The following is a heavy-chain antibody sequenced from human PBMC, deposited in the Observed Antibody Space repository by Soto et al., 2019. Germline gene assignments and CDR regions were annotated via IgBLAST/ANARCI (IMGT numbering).Heavy chain of an antibody. V-gene: IGHV4-39*01. J-gene: IGHJ3*02. CDR1: GGSISSSSYY. CDR3: ARRMYGDCDAFDI. Sequence: SETLSLTCTVSGGSISSSSYYWGWIRQPPGKGLEWIGRIYYSGSTYYNPSLKSRVTISVDTSKNQFSLKLSSVTAADTAVYYCARRMYGDCDAFDIWGQGTMVTVSS. CDR2: IYYSGST. D-gene: IGHD4-17*01.